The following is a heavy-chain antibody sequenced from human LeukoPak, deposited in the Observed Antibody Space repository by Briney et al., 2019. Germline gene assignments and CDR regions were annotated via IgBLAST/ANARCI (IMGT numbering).Heavy chain of an antibody. CDR2: ISYDGTNK. V-gene: IGHV3-30*03. CDR3: ARAHLSSASTDYMTV. D-gene: IGHD6-6*01. Sequence: GGPLRLSCAASGFTFNSYGMHWVRQVPGKGLEWVAIISYDGTNKYYADSVKGRFTISRDSSKNTLYLQMNSLRPEDTAVYYCARAHLSSASTDYMTVWGKGTTVTVSS. CDR1: GFTFNSYG. J-gene: IGHJ6*03.